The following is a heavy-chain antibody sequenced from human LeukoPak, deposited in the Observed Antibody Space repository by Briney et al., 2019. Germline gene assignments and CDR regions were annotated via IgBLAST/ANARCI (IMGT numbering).Heavy chain of an antibody. D-gene: IGHD2-2*01. J-gene: IGHJ6*02. CDR1: GFTFSDYY. V-gene: IGHV3-11*01. CDR2: IIRRGSTI. Sequence: PGGSLRLSCAASGFTFSDYYMSWVRQAPGEGLEWLSYIIRRGSTIYYAASVKGRFPISRDSANNSLYLQMDSLRAEDTAVYYCARGCSTSCHSPGKYYYAMDVWGRGTTVTVSS. CDR3: ARGCSTSCHSPGKYYYAMDV.